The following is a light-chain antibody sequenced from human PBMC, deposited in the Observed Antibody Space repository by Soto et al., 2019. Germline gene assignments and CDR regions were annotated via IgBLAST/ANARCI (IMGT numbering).Light chain of an antibody. V-gene: IGLV2-11*01. CDR3: CSYAGSFTWV. J-gene: IGLJ3*02. Sequence: QSALTQPRSVSESSGQSVTISCSGTSSDVGGYKYVSWYQQHPGKAPKLMIYDVSKRPSGVPDRFSGSKSGSTASLTISGLQAEDEADYYCCSYAGSFTWVFGGGTKLTVL. CDR1: SSDVGGYKY. CDR2: DVS.